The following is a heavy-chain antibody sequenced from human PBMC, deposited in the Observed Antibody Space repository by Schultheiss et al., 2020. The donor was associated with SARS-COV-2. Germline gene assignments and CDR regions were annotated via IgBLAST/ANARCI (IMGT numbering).Heavy chain of an antibody. CDR2: INHSGST. CDR3: ARAVGLGVWFDRDAFDI. CDR1: GGSFSGYY. J-gene: IGHJ3*02. D-gene: IGHD3-10*01. V-gene: IGHV4-34*01. Sequence: SETLSLTCAVYGGSFSGYYWSWIRQPPGKGLEWIGEINHSGSTNYNPSLKSRVTISVDTSKNQFSLKLSSVTAADTAVYYCARAVGLGVWFDRDAFDIWGQGTMVTVSS.